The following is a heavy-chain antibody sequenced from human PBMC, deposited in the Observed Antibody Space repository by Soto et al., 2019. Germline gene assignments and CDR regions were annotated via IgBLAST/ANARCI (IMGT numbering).Heavy chain of an antibody. Sequence: PGGSLRLSCAASGFTFDDYAMHWVRQAPGKGLEWVSGISWNSGSIGYADSVKGRFTISRDNAKNSLYLQMDSLRAEDTALYYCAKSPEYTVTSSHFDYWGQGTLVTAPQ. CDR3: AKSPEYTVTSSHFDY. CDR1: GFTFDDYA. V-gene: IGHV3-9*01. D-gene: IGHD4-4*01. J-gene: IGHJ4*02. CDR2: ISWNSGSI.